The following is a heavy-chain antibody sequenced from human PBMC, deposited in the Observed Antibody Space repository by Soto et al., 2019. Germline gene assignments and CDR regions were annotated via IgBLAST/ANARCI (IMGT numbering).Heavy chain of an antibody. D-gene: IGHD2-2*01. CDR2: IYYSGST. V-gene: IGHV4-59*12. J-gene: IGHJ4*02. CDR3: ARGHQLGYCSSTSCSPYFDY. Sequence: PSETLSLTCTVSGGSISSYYWSWIRQPPGKGLEWIGYIYYSGSTNYNPSLKSRVTISVDTSKNQFSLKLSSVTAADTAVYYCARGHQLGYCSSTSCSPYFDYWGQGTLVTVSS. CDR1: GGSISSYY.